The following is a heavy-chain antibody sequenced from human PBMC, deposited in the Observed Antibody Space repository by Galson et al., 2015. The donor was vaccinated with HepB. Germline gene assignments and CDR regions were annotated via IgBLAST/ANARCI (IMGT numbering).Heavy chain of an antibody. CDR3: ATRLAVAGTGAFDI. Sequence: SLRLSCAASGLTFNTYSMNWVRQAPGKGLEWVSSISSSGSSVYYADSVKGRFTISRDNAKNSLYLQMNSLRAEDTALYYCATRLAVAGTGAFDIWGQGTVVTVSS. CDR2: ISSSGSSV. J-gene: IGHJ3*02. D-gene: IGHD6-19*01. V-gene: IGHV3-21*01. CDR1: GLTFNTYS.